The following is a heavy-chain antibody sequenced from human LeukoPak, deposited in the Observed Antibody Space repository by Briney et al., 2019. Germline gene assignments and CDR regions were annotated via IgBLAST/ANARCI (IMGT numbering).Heavy chain of an antibody. D-gene: IGHD3-16*01. V-gene: IGHV3-23*01. CDR2: ISGRGGST. CDR3: VGGRDAAFDI. Sequence: GGSLRLSCAASGFTFSSYAMRWVRQAPGKGLEWVSAISGRGGSTYYADSVKGRFTISRDNSKNTLYLQMDSLRAEDTAVYYCVGGRDAAFDIWGQGTMVTVSS. CDR1: GFTFSSYA. J-gene: IGHJ3*02.